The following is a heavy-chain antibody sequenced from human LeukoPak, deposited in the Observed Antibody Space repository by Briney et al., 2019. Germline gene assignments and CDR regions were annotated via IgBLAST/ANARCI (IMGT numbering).Heavy chain of an antibody. D-gene: IGHD3-16*02. V-gene: IGHV4-38-2*02. CDR1: GYSISSGYY. CDR3: ARLYQTIFDP. Sequence: SETLSLTCTVSGYSISSGYYWGWIRQPPGKGLEWIGSIYYSGSTYYNPSLKSRVTISVDTSKNQFSLKLSSVTAADTAVYYCARLYQTIFDPWGQGTLVTVSS. CDR2: IYYSGST. J-gene: IGHJ5*02.